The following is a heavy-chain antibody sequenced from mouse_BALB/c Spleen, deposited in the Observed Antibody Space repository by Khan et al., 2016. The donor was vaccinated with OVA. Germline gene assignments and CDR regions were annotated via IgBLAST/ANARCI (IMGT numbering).Heavy chain of an antibody. CDR1: GFSLTTYG. J-gene: IGHJ3*01. CDR3: ARNYDYDEGLAY. Sequence: QVQLKQSGPGLVQPSQSLSITCTVSGFSLTTYGVHWVRQSPGKGLEWLGVIWRGGSTDYNAAFIYRLSISKDNSKSQVFFKMNSLQANDTAIYYCARNYDYDEGLAYWGQGTLVTVSA. V-gene: IGHV2-2*02. D-gene: IGHD2-4*01. CDR2: IWRGGST.